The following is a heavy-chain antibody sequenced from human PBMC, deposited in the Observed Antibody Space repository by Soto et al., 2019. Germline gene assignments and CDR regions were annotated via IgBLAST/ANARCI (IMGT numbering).Heavy chain of an antibody. D-gene: IGHD3-22*01. Sequence: GGSLRLSCAAFGFNFSDYVVHWVRQAPGRGLEWMAFISFDGSNEYYADFVKGRFTISRDNSRNMVYLQVDSLRRDDTAVYFCAREGYYDSRGYPYGIDVWGQGTTVTVSS. CDR3: AREGYYDSRGYPYGIDV. CDR1: GFNFSDYV. J-gene: IGHJ6*02. V-gene: IGHV3-30-3*01. CDR2: ISFDGSNE.